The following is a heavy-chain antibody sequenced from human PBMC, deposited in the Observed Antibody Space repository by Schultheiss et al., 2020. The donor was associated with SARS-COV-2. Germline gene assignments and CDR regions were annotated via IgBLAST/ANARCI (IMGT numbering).Heavy chain of an antibody. J-gene: IGHJ4*02. CDR1: GFSFTSYA. D-gene: IGHD3-22*01. CDR3: ARDRTTYYDTSAIFSY. CDR2: ISYDGRNK. Sequence: GESLKISCAASGFSFTSYAMHWVRQAPGKGLEWVAVISYDGRNKYCADSVKGRFTISRDNAKNSLYLQMNSLRVEDTAVYFCARDRTTYYDTSAIFSYWGQGTLVTVSS. V-gene: IGHV3-30*07.